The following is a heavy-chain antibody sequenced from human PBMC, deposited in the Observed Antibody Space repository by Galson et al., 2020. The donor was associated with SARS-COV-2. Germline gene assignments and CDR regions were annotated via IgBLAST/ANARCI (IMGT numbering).Heavy chain of an antibody. D-gene: IGHD1-7*01. CDR3: ARDRFNWYFMMGS. V-gene: IGHV1-18*01. J-gene: IGHJ5*02. Sequence: ASVKVSCKASGYTFTSYGISWVRQAPGQGLEWMGWISGYNGNTNYARKLLGRVTMTADTSTSTAYMELRSLRSDDTAVYYCARDRFNWYFMMGSWGQGTLVTVSS. CDR1: GYTFTSYG. CDR2: ISGYNGNT.